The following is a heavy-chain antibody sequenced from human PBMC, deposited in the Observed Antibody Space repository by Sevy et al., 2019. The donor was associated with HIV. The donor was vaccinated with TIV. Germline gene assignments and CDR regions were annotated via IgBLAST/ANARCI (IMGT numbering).Heavy chain of an antibody. Sequence: SETLSLTCSVSGGSISSYYWNWIRQPPGKGLERIGYIYSSGSTNYNPSLKSRVTISVDMSKNQFSLMLSSVTAADTALYYCARSHLAFCGGDCFSPYYFDSWGQGTLVTVSS. D-gene: IGHD2-21*01. CDR3: ARSHLAFCGGDCFSPYYFDS. CDR2: IYSSGST. CDR1: GGSISSYY. J-gene: IGHJ4*02. V-gene: IGHV4-59*01.